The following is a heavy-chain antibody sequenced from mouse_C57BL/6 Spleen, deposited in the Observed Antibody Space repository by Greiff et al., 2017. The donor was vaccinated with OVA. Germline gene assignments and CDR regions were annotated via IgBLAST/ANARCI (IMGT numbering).Heavy chain of an antibody. CDR2: IDPSDSET. D-gene: IGHD2-5*01. V-gene: IGHV1-52*01. CDR1: GYTFTSYW. CDR3: ERAYYSNYGP. J-gene: IGHJ1*03. Sequence: QVQLQQPGAELVRPGSSVKLSCKASGYTFTSYWMHWVKQRPIQGLEWIGNIDPSDSETHYNQKFKDKATLTVDKSSSTAYMQLSSLTSEDSAVYYCERAYYSNYGPWGKGTTVTVSS.